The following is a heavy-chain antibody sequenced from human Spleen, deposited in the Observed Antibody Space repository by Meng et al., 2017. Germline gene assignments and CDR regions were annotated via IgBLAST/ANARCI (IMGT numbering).Heavy chain of an antibody. V-gene: IGHV3-23*01. CDR2: ISGSGGST. D-gene: IGHD1-7*01. Sequence: GESLKISCAASGFTFSSYAMSWVRQAPGKGLEWVSAISGSGGSTYYADSVKGRFTISRDNSKNTLYLQMNSLSAEDTAVYYCAKGKDWNYVLDAFDIWDQGTMVTVSS. CDR1: GFTFSSYA. CDR3: AKGKDWNYVLDAFDI. J-gene: IGHJ3*02.